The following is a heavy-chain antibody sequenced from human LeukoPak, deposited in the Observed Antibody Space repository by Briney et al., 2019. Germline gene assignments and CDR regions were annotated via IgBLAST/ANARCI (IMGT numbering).Heavy chain of an antibody. V-gene: IGHV4-59*11. D-gene: IGHD6-13*01. CDR2: IYYSGST. CDR3: ARAGYSSSWYHTPIYYYYYYMDV. Sequence: SETLSLTCTVSGGSISSHYWSWIRQPPGKGLGWIGYIYYSGSTNYNPSLKSRVTISVDTSKNQFSLKLSSVTAADTAVYYCARAGYSSSWYHTPIYYYYYYMDVWGKGTTVTVSS. J-gene: IGHJ6*03. CDR1: GGSISSHY.